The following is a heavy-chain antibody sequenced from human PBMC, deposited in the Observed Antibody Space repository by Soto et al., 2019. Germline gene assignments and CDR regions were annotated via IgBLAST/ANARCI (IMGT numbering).Heavy chain of an antibody. CDR3: AKKYDYGAFYLDH. CDR1: GLTLSRSG. Sequence: EVQLVESGGGLVQPGESLRLSCAASGLTLSRSGMTWVRQAPGKGLEWVANIKQDGSETYYVDSVKGRFTISRDNAKNSLYLQMNSLRAEDTAVYYCAKKYDYGAFYLDHWGRGTLVTVSS. D-gene: IGHD3-10*01. V-gene: IGHV3-7*02. J-gene: IGHJ2*01. CDR2: IKQDGSET.